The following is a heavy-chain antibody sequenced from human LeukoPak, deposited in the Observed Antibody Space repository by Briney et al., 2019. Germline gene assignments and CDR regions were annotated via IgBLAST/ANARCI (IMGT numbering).Heavy chain of an antibody. CDR2: IKSKIDGGTT. D-gene: IGHD6-13*01. CDR1: GFTFSNAW. Sequence: GGSLRLSCAASGFTFSNAWMSWVRQAPGKGLEWVGRIKSKIDGGTTDYAAPVKGRFTISRDDSKNTLYLQMNSLRAEDTAVYYCARKRVAAAGIVAYYYGMDVWGQGTTVTVSS. J-gene: IGHJ6*02. CDR3: ARKRVAAAGIVAYYYGMDV. V-gene: IGHV3-15*01.